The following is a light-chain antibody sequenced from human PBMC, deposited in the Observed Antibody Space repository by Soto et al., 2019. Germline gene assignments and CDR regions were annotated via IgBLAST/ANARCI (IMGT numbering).Light chain of an antibody. CDR3: QQYNSYSVT. CDR2: EVS. Sequence: DIQMIQSPSTLSDSIGDRFTITCLAIQNIGNFVAWYQQKPGKAPHVLVSEVSILKTGVPSRFRGSGSGTEFTLTISSLQPDDFETYYCQQYNSYSVTFGQGTKVDTK. V-gene: IGKV1-5*03. CDR1: QNIGNF. J-gene: IGKJ1*01.